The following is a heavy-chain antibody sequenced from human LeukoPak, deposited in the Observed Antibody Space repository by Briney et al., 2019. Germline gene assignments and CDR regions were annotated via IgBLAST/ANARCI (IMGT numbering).Heavy chain of an antibody. V-gene: IGHV1-3*01. CDR1: GYTFTSYA. J-gene: IGHJ4*02. CDR3: ARPILGYCSSTSCPAPDY. CDR2: INAGNGNT. D-gene: IGHD2-2*01. Sequence: ASVKVSCKASGYTFTSYAMHWVRQAPGQRLEWMGWINAGNGNTKYSQKFQGRVTITRDTSASTAYMELSSLRSEDTAVYYCARPILGYCSSTSCPAPDYWGQGTLVTVSS.